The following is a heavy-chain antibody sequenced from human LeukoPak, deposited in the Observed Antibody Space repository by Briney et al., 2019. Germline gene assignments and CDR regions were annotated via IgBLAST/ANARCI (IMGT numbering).Heavy chain of an antibody. V-gene: IGHV1-69*04. CDR1: GGTFSSYA. CDR2: IIPILGIA. D-gene: IGHD3-3*01. Sequence: SVKVSCKASGGTFSSYAISWVRQAPGQGLEWMGRIIPILGIANYAQKFQGRVTITADKSTSTAYMELSSLRSEDTAVYYCARGGVLRFLEWSKYYYYYMDVWGKGTTVTVSS. J-gene: IGHJ6*03. CDR3: ARGGVLRFLEWSKYYYYYMDV.